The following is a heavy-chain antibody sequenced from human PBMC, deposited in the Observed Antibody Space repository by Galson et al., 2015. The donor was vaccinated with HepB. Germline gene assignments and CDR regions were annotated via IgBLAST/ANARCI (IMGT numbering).Heavy chain of an antibody. CDR2: ISSSSSYI. Sequence: SLRLSCAASGFTFSSYSMNWVRQAPGKGLEWVSSISSSSSYIYYADSAKGRFTISRDNAKNSLYLQMNSLRAEDTAVYYCARGPYQLVVYAITYFDLWGRGTLVTVSS. CDR3: ARGPYQLVVYAITYFDL. D-gene: IGHD2-8*02. V-gene: IGHV3-21*01. J-gene: IGHJ2*01. CDR1: GFTFSSYS.